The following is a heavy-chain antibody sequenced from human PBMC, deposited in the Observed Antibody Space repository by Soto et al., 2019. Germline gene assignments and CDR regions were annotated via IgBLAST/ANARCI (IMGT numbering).Heavy chain of an antibody. CDR3: ARVIAAELTDAFDI. CDR2: INPSGGST. Sequence: QVQLVQSGAEVKKPGASVKVSCKASGYTFTSYYMHWVRQALGQGLEWMGIINPSGGSTSYAQKFQGRVTITRDTSTTTVYMELSSMRSEDKAVYYYARVIAAELTDAFDIWGQGTMVTVSS. D-gene: IGHD6-13*01. V-gene: IGHV1-46*01. CDR1: GYTFTSYY. J-gene: IGHJ3*02.